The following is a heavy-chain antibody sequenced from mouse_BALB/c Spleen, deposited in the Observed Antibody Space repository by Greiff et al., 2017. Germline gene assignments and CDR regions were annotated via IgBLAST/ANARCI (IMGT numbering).Heavy chain of an antibody. CDR1: GFNIKDTY. J-gene: IGHJ2*01. CDR2: IDPANGNT. V-gene: IGHV14-3*02. Sequence: EVQLQQSGAELVKPGASVKLSCTASGFNIKDTYMHWVKQRPEQGLEWIGRIDPANGNTKYDPKFQGKATITADTSSNTAYLQLSSLTSEDTAVYYCARLGYYDYDDEYFDYWGQGTTLTVSS. CDR3: ARLGYYDYDDEYFDY. D-gene: IGHD2-4*01.